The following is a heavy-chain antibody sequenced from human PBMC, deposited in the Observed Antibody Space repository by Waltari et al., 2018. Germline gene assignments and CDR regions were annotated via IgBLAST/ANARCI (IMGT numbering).Heavy chain of an antibody. D-gene: IGHD4-17*01. CDR2: ISSSSYI. CDR1: GFTFSSYS. J-gene: IGHJ4*02. Sequence: EVQLVESGGGLVKPGGSLRLSCAASGFTFSSYSMNWVRQAPGKGLEWVSSISSSSYIYYADSVKGRFTISRDNAKNSLYLQMNSLRAEDTAVYYCARRGDYHTKDFDYWGQGTLVTVSS. CDR3: ARRGDYHTKDFDY. V-gene: IGHV3-21*01.